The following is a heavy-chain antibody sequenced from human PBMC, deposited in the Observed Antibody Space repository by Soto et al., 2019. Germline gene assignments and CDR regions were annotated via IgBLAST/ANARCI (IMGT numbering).Heavy chain of an antibody. CDR1: GYTFTSYA. D-gene: IGHD3-9*01. CDR2: INAGNGNT. J-gene: IGHJ5*02. CDR3: ARDISYDILTGYPGWFDP. Sequence: GASVKVSCKASGYTFTSYAMHWVRQAPGQRLEWMGWINAGNGNTKYSQKFQGRVTITRDTSASTAYMELSSLRSEDTAVYYCARDISYDILTGYPGWFDPWGQGTLVTVSS. V-gene: IGHV1-3*01.